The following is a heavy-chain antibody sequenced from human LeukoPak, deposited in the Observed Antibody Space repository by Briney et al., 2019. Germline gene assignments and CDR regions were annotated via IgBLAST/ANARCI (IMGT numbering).Heavy chain of an antibody. CDR2: IYCSGTT. D-gene: IGHD1-26*01. Sequence: SQTLSLTCTVSGGSISSGGYYWSWIRQLPGKGLDWIGYIYCSGTTFYNPSLQRRVTMSVDTYKNQFSLKLISVAAADSAVYYCARDVTGGSYFDYWSQGTLVTVSS. V-gene: IGHV4-31*03. CDR1: GGSISSGGYY. CDR3: ARDVTGGSYFDY. J-gene: IGHJ4*02.